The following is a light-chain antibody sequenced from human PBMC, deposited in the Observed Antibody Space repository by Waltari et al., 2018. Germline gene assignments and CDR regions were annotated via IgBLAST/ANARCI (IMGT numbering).Light chain of an antibody. CDR2: AAS. Sequence: DIEMTQSPSNVSASVGDRVIITCRASQSVSKWVAWYQFKGGKAPKVLISAASTIESGVPSRFGGGGSGSDFALTSAGLQPEDSATYCCQQYKTFPRTFGPGTRVEIK. CDR3: QQYKTFPRT. J-gene: IGKJ1*01. V-gene: IGKV1-5*03. CDR1: QSVSKW.